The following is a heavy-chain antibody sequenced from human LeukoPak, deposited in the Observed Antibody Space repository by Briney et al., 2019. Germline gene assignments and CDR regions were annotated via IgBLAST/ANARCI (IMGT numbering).Heavy chain of an antibody. J-gene: IGHJ4*01. V-gene: IGHV1-69*06. CDR2: IIPIFGTA. D-gene: IGHD6-19*01. CDR3: AMGVGAPEDLAVAADFDY. CDR1: GLTFSSYD. Sequence: SVKASCKASGLTFSSYDINCVRHAPGQGLEWMVGIIPIFGTANYAQKFQGRVTITANKSTSTAYMELSSLRSEDTAVYYCAMGVGAPEDLAVAADFDYCGQGTLVTVSS.